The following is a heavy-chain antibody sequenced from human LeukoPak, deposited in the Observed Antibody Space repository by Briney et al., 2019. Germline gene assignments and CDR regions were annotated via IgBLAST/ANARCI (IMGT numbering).Heavy chain of an antibody. CDR3: ARVVGVRYYGSGSYYNSAFDY. D-gene: IGHD3-10*01. J-gene: IGHJ4*02. CDR2: INHSGST. CDR1: GGSFSGYY. V-gene: IGHV4-34*01. Sequence: PSETLSLTCAVYGGSFSGYYWSWIRQPPGKGLKWIAEINHSGSTNYNPSLKSRVTISVDTSKNQFSLKLSSVTAADTAVYYCARVVGVRYYGSGSYYNSAFDYWGQGSLVTVSS.